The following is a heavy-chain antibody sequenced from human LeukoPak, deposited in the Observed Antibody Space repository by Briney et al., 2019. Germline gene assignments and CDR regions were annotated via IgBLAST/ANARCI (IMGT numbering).Heavy chain of an antibody. Sequence: GASVKVSCKASGYTFTSYYLHWVRQAPGQGLEWMAIINTGGGSTSYAQKFQGIFTMTRDMSTSTVYMELSSLRSEDTAVYYCARDPGNWYFDLWGRGTLVTVSS. CDR1: GYTFTSYY. D-gene: IGHD6-13*01. CDR3: ARDPGNWYFDL. V-gene: IGHV1-46*01. J-gene: IGHJ2*01. CDR2: INTGGGST.